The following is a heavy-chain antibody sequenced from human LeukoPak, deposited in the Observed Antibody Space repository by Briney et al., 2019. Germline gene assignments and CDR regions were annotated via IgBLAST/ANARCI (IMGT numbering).Heavy chain of an antibody. CDR2: IIPIFGTA. CDR1: GGTFSSYA. J-gene: IGHJ6*02. V-gene: IGHV1-69*13. CDR3: ASRHLPIFGVPHYYYGMDV. Sequence: GASVKVSCKASGGTFSSYAISWVRQAPGQGLEWMGGIIPIFGTANYAQKFQGRVTITADESTSTAYMELSSLRSEDTAVYYCASRHLPIFGVPHYYYGMDVWGQGTTVTVSS. D-gene: IGHD3-3*01.